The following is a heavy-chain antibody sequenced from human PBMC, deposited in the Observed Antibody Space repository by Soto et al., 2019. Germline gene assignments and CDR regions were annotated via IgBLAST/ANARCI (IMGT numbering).Heavy chain of an antibody. CDR1: GFTFSSYA. CDR3: ASLTMVRGVTNWFDP. V-gene: IGHV3-30-3*01. D-gene: IGHD3-10*01. CDR2: ISYDGSNK. Sequence: LILSCAASGFTFSSYAMHWVRQAPGKGLEWVAVISYDGSNKYYADSVKGRFTISRDNSKNTLYLQMNSLRAEDTAVYYCASLTMVRGVTNWFDPWGQGTLVTVSS. J-gene: IGHJ5*02.